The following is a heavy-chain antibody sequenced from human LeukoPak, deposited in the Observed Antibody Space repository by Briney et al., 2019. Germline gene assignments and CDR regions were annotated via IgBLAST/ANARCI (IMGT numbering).Heavy chain of an antibody. V-gene: IGHV3-23*01. CDR3: AKDNYYDRSGYPDY. J-gene: IGHJ4*01. CDR1: GFTFSSYA. CDR2: ISGSGGST. Sequence: GGSLRLSCAASGFTFSSYAMSWVRQAPGKGLEWVSAISGSGGSTYYADSVKGRFTISRDNSKNTLYLQMNSLRAEDTAVYYCAKDNYYDRSGYPDYWGHGTLVTVSS. D-gene: IGHD3-22*01.